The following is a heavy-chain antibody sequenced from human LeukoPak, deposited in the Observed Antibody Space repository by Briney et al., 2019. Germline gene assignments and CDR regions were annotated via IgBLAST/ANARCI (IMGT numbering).Heavy chain of an antibody. V-gene: IGHV3-73*01. Sequence: GGSLRLSCAASGFTLSGSAMHWVRQASGKGLEWVGRIRSKANSNTTAYAASVKRRLTISRDDAKNTAYLQMDSLKAEDTAVYYGTRLGYCSGGSCYEQVGWGQGTLVTVSS. CDR1: GFTLSGSA. D-gene: IGHD2-15*01. CDR2: IRSKANSNTT. CDR3: TRLGYCSGGSCYEQVG. J-gene: IGHJ4*02.